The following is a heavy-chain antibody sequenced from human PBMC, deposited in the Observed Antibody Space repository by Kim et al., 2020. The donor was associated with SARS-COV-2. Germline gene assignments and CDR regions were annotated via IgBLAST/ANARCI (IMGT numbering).Heavy chain of an antibody. J-gene: IGHJ6*02. CDR1: GGTFSSYA. Sequence: SVKVSCKASGGTFSSYAIGWVRQAPGQGLEWMGGIIPIFGTANYAQKFQGRVTITADESTSTAYMELSSLRSEDTAVYYCARDGWFRELFTEHSPSHYYYYYGMDVWGQGTTVTVSS. CDR2: IIPIFGTA. V-gene: IGHV1-69*13. CDR3: ARDGWFRELFTEHSPSHYYYYYGMDV. D-gene: IGHD3-10*01.